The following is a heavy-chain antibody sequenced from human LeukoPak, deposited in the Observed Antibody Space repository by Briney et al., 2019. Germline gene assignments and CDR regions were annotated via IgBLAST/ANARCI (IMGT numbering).Heavy chain of an antibody. CDR3: AKDIGGGDYYDSSGYRLFQFDAFDI. D-gene: IGHD3-22*01. V-gene: IGHV3-48*01. Sequence: GGSLRLSCAASGFTFSSYSMNWVRQAPGKGLEWVSYISSSSSTIYYADSVKGRFTISRDNAKNSLYLQMNSLRAEDTALYYCAKDIGGGDYYDSSGYRLFQFDAFDIWGQGTMVTVSS. CDR2: ISSSSSTI. CDR1: GFTFSSYS. J-gene: IGHJ3*02.